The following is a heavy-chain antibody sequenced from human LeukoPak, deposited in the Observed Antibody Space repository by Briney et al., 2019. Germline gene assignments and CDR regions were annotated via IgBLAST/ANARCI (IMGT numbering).Heavy chain of an antibody. J-gene: IGHJ4*02. V-gene: IGHV1-69*05. CDR2: ISPIFGTA. D-gene: IGHD3-22*01. Sequence: SVKVSCKASGGTFSSYAISWVRQAHGQGLEWMGGISPIFGTANYAQKFQGRVTITTDESTSTAYMELSSLRSEDTAVHYCARQTLEYYYDSSGFRFDYWRQGTLVTVSS. CDR1: GGTFSSYA. CDR3: ARQTLEYYYDSSGFRFDY.